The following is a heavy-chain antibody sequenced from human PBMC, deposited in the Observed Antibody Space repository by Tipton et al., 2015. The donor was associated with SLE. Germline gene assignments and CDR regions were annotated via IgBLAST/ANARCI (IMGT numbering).Heavy chain of an antibody. CDR3: ASGFGELLIPQY. V-gene: IGHV4-39*02. Sequence: TLSLTCTVSGGSISSSSHYWGWIRQPPEKGLEWIGSIYYSGNTYYNPSLKSPVSVSIDSSKNHFSRRRCSVTAADTAVYYCASGFGELLIPQYWGQGALVTVSS. CDR1: GGSISSSSHY. CDR2: IYYSGNT. J-gene: IGHJ4*02. D-gene: IGHD3-10*01.